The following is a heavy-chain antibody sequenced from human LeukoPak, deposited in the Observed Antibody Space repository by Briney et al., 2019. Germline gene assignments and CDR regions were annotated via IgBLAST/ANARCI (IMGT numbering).Heavy chain of an antibody. CDR2: IKQDGSKK. V-gene: IGHV3-7*01. CDR3: AKDGPWRPAAE. D-gene: IGHD2-2*01. J-gene: IGHJ4*02. Sequence: GGSLRLSCVASEFPFSSYWMTWVRQAPGKGLEWVANIKQDGSKKSYVDSVKGRFTISRDNAKNSLYLQMNSLRAEDTAIYFCAKDGPWRPAAEWGQGVLLTVSS. CDR1: EFPFSSYW.